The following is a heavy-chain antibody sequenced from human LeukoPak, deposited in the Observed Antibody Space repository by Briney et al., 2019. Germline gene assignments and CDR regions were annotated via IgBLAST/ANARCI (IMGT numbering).Heavy chain of an antibody. V-gene: IGHV5-51*01. CDR3: ARRSYGSGSYSNQYYCYYGMDV. D-gene: IGHD3-10*01. CDR2: IYPGDSDT. J-gene: IGHJ6*02. Sequence: PGESMKISCKGSGCSFTSYWIGWVRQMPGKGLEWMGSIYPGDSDTRYSPSFQGQVTISADKSISTAYLQWSSLKASDTAMYYCARRSYGSGSYSNQYYCYYGMDVWGQGTTVTVSS. CDR1: GCSFTSYW.